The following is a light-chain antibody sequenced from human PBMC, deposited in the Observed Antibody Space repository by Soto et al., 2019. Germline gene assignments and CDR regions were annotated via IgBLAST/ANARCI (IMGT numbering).Light chain of an antibody. J-gene: IGKJ1*01. Sequence: DILMTQSPSSLSASVGDRVTLSCRASQSISSWLAWYQQKPGKAPKLLIYDASSLQSGVPARFSGSGSGTDFTLTISSLQPEDVATYYCQQYSSAPPWTFGQGTKVDIK. CDR2: DAS. CDR3: QQYSSAPPWT. V-gene: IGKV1-27*01. CDR1: QSISSW.